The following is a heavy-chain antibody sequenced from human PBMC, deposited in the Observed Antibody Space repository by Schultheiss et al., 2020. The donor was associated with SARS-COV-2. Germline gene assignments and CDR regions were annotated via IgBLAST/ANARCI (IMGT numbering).Heavy chain of an antibody. CDR3: ARSRQLLSVQNY. D-gene: IGHD2-2*01. Sequence: GGSLRLSCAASGFTFDDYAMHWVRQAPGKGLEWVSGISWNSGSIGYADSVKGRFTISRDNAKNMLYLQMNSLRAEDTAVYYCARSRQLLSVQNYWGQGTLVTVSS. J-gene: IGHJ4*02. V-gene: IGHV3-9*01. CDR1: GFTFDDYA. CDR2: ISWNSGSI.